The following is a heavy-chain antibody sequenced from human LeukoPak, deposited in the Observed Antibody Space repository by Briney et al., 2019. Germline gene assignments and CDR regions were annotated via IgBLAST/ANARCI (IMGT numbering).Heavy chain of an antibody. D-gene: IGHD3-10*01. Sequence: GASVKVSCKASGYTFTSYDINWVRQATGQGREWMGWMNPNSGNTGYAQKFQGRVTMTRNTSISTAYMELSRLRSEDTAVYYCARSKAMVRGVNRGNWFDPWGQGTLVTVSS. J-gene: IGHJ5*02. V-gene: IGHV1-8*01. CDR3: ARSKAMVRGVNRGNWFDP. CDR1: GYTFTSYD. CDR2: MNPNSGNT.